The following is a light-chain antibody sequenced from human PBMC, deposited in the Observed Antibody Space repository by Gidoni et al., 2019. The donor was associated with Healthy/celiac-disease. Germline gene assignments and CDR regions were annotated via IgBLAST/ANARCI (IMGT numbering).Light chain of an antibody. Sequence: QSALTQPASVSGSPGQSITNSCTGTSSDVGGYNYVSWYQQHPGKAPKLMIYEVSNRPSGVSNRFSGSKSGNTASLTISGRQAEDEADYYCSSYTSSSTVVFGGGTKLTVL. CDR1: SSDVGGYNY. CDR2: EVS. J-gene: IGLJ2*01. V-gene: IGLV2-14*01. CDR3: SSYTSSSTVV.